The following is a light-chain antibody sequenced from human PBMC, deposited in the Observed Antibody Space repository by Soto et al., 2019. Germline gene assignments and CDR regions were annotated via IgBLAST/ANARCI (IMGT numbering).Light chain of an antibody. CDR1: TGAVTSGYF. CDR3: LLYYSDAVLWV. J-gene: IGLJ3*02. CDR2: GTN. Sequence: QAVVTQEPSLTVSPGGTVTLTCASSTGAVTSGYFPNWFQQKPGQAPRALIYGTNNKHSWTPARFSGSLLGGKAALTLSGVQPEDEAEYYCLLYYSDAVLWVFGGGTKLTGL. V-gene: IGLV7-43*01.